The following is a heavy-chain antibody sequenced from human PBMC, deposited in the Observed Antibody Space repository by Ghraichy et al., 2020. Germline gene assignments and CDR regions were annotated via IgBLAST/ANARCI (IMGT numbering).Heavy chain of an antibody. J-gene: IGHJ4*02. CDR1: GFTFSSYD. V-gene: IGHV3-48*03. D-gene: IGHD1-26*01. CDR3: ARVKSGSYFDY. Sequence: GGSLRLSCAASGFTFSSYDMNWVRQAPGKGLEWVSYISSSGSTIYYADSVKGRFTISRDNAKNSLYLQMNSLRAEDTAVYYCARVKSGSYFDYCGQGTLVTVSS. CDR2: ISSSGSTI.